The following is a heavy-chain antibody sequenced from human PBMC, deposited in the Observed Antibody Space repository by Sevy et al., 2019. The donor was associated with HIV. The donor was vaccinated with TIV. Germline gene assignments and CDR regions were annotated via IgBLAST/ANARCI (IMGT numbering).Heavy chain of an antibody. J-gene: IGHJ6*02. V-gene: IGHV3-23*01. Sequence: GGSLRLSCAASGFTFSSYAMSWVRQAPGKGLEWVSAISGSGGSTYYADSVKGRFTISRDNSKNTLYLQMNSLRAEDTAVHYCAKGRLYYGSGRDGMDVWGQGTTVTVSS. CDR1: GFTFSSYA. CDR2: ISGSGGST. CDR3: AKGRLYYGSGRDGMDV. D-gene: IGHD3-10*01.